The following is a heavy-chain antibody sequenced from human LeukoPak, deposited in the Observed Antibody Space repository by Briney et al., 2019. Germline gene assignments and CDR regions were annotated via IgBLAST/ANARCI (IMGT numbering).Heavy chain of an antibody. CDR2: IYSGGST. J-gene: IGHJ4*02. D-gene: IGHD3-22*01. CDR1: GFTVSSNY. V-gene: IGHV3-53*01. Sequence: GGSVRLSCAASGFTVSSNYMNWVRQAPGKGLEWVSVIYSGGSTYYADSVKGRFTISRDNSKNTLYLQMNSLRAEDTAVYYCARGDDYYESSEDYWGPGTLFTLSS. CDR3: ARGDDYYESSEDY.